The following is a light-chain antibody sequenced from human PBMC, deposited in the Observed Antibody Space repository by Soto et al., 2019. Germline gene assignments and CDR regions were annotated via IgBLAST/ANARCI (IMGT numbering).Light chain of an antibody. V-gene: IGLV2-14*01. CDR3: SSYGGYNNVV. J-gene: IGLJ1*01. CDR1: SGDVGGYNF. Sequence: QSVLTQPASVSGSPGQSITISCTGTSGDVGGYNFVSWYKQYPGKAPKLMIYEVNRRPSGVSDRFSGSKSGNTASLTVSGLQAEDEGTYYCSSYGGYNNVVFGTGTKVTVL. CDR2: EVN.